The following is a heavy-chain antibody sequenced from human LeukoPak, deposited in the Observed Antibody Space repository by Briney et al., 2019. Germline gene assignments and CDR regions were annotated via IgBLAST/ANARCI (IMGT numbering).Heavy chain of an antibody. CDR2: IYTSGST. D-gene: IGHD5-18*01. J-gene: IGHJ6*03. V-gene: IGHV4-4*07. CDR3: ARESYSYGPRVEYYMDV. Sequence: SETLSLTCTVSGGSISSYYWSWIRQPAGKGLEWIGRIYTSGSTNYNPSLKSRVTMSVDTSKNQFSLKLSSVTAADTAVYYCARESYSYGPRVEYYMDVWGKGTTVTVSS. CDR1: GGSISSYY.